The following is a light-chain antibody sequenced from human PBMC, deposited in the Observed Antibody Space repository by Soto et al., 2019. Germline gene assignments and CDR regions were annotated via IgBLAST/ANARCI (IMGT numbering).Light chain of an antibody. CDR1: QSISSY. CDR2: AAS. J-gene: IGKJ1*01. Sequence: DIQMTQSPSSLSASVGDRVTITCRASQSISSYFNWYQQKPGKAPKLLIYAASSLQSGVPSRFSGSGSGTDFTLTISSLQPEDFATYYCQQSYSTPRTVGQGTKVDSK. V-gene: IGKV1-39*01. CDR3: QQSYSTPRT.